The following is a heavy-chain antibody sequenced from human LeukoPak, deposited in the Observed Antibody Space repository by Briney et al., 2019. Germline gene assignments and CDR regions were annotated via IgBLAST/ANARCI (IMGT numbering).Heavy chain of an antibody. J-gene: IGHJ6*03. V-gene: IGHV4-39*01. D-gene: IGHD3-16*01. CDR3: ARLPAITTYYCYYMDV. CDR1: GGSISSSTHY. CDR2: IYYSGSS. Sequence: SETLPLTCTVSGGSISSSTHYWGWIRQAPGKRLECIGTIYYSGSSYYNPFLKSRVTISVDTSKNQFSLRLSSVTAADTAVYYCARLPAITTYYCYYMDVWGKGNLCTVSS.